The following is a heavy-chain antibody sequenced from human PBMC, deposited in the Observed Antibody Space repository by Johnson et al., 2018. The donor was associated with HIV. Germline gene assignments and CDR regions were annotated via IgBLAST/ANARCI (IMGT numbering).Heavy chain of an antibody. D-gene: IGHD3-22*01. CDR3: AREYYYDSSGTPVFDI. J-gene: IGHJ3*02. CDR1: GFTFKEYG. Sequence: EVQLVESGGSVVRPGGSLRLSCTASGFTFKEYGMSWVRQAPGKGLEWVSGINWNGGSTGYADSVRGRFTISRDNAKNSLYLQMNSLRAEDTAVYYCAREYYYDSSGTPVFDIWGPGTMVTVSS. CDR2: INWNGGST. V-gene: IGHV3-20*04.